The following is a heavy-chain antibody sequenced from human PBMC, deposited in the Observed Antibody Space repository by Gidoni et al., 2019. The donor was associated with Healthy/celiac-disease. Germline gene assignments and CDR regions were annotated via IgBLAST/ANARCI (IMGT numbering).Heavy chain of an antibody. CDR1: GYTFTSYG. CDR2: ISADNGNT. Sequence: QVQLVQSGAEVKKPGASVKFSCKASGYTFTSYGLRWVRQDPGQEIELMGWISADNGNTNNSRKLQGRVTMTINSSTSTAYMELRSLRSDDTAVYYCARSYPSDSSGCYGGPYYFDYWGQGTLVTVSS. V-gene: IGHV1-18*01. D-gene: IGHD6-19*01. J-gene: IGHJ4*02. CDR3: ARSYPSDSSGCYGGPYYFDY.